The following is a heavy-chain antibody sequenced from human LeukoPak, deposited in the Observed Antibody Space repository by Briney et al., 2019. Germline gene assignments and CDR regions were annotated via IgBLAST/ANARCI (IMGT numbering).Heavy chain of an antibody. V-gene: IGHV3-11*04. Sequence: GGSLRLSCAASGFTFSDYYMGWIRQAPGKGLEWVSYISYSGTIYYADSVKGRFTISRDNAKNSLYLQMNSLRAEDTAVYYCAKYIEAAGLFFDYWGQGTLVTVSS. CDR3: AKYIEAAGLFFDY. D-gene: IGHD6-13*01. CDR2: ISYSGTI. J-gene: IGHJ4*02. CDR1: GFTFSDYY.